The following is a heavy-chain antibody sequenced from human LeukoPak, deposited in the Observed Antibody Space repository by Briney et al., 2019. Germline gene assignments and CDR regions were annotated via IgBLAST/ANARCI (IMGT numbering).Heavy chain of an antibody. J-gene: IGHJ4*02. V-gene: IGHV4-34*01. CDR3: STGSGYGVFDY. CDR2: INHSGST. D-gene: IGHD3-3*01. CDR1: GGSFSGYY. Sequence: SETLSLTCAVYGGSFSGYYWSWLRQPPGKGLEWIGEINHSGSTTYDPSLKSRVTISLDPSKNLFSLKLSPVTGPDPGVLLCSTGSGYGVFDYWGQGTLVTVSS.